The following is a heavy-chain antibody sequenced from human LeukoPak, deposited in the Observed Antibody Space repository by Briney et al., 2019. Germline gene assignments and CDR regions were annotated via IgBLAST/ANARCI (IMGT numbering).Heavy chain of an antibody. CDR2: ISWNSGSI. Sequence: GGSLRLSCAASGFTFDDYAMHWVRQAPGKGLEWVSGISWNSGSIGYADSVKGRFTISRDNSKNTLYLQMNSLRAEDTAVYYCARDSPIVVVPAAQGWFDPWGQGTLVTVSS. D-gene: IGHD2-2*01. CDR3: ARDSPIVVVPAAQGWFDP. J-gene: IGHJ5*02. CDR1: GFTFDDYA. V-gene: IGHV3-9*01.